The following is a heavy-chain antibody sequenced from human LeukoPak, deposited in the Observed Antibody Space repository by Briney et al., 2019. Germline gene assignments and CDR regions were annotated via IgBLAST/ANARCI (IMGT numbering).Heavy chain of an antibody. CDR3: TKDRGVRGGSFDY. CDR2: ISYDGSNK. D-gene: IGHD3-10*01. V-gene: IGHV3-30*18. CDR1: GFTFISYG. J-gene: IGHJ4*02. Sequence: GGSLRLSCESSGFTFISYGMHWVRQSPGKGLEWVAVISYDGSNKNYADSVKGRFTVSRDNSKNTLYLQTNSLRVEDTAMYYCTKDRGVRGGSFDYWGQGTLVTVSS.